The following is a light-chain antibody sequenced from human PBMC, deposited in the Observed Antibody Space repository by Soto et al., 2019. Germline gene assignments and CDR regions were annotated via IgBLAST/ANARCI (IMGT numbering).Light chain of an antibody. V-gene: IGKV1-5*03. CDR3: QQDGRPWP. CDR1: QSIDNW. J-gene: IGKJ1*01. CDR2: KAS. Sequence: DIQMIQSPSTLSASVGDRVTITCRATQSIDNWLAWYQQKPGKAPKLLVSKASNLESGVPSRFSGGGSGTEVTLTISSLQPDDFATYYCQQDGRPWPFGQGTKVEIK.